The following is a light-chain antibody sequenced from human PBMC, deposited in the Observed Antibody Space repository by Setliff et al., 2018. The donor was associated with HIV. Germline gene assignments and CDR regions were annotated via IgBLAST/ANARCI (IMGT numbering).Light chain of an antibody. CDR1: SSDVGGYNY. V-gene: IGLV2-14*01. CDR3: SSYTSFTTLV. Sequence: QSVLTQPASVSGSPGQTITTACTGTSSDVGGYNYVSWYQHYPGKAPKLMIYEVSKRPSGVSNRFSGSKSGNTASLTISGLQTEDEADYYCSSYTSFTTLVFGTGTKVTVL. CDR2: EVS. J-gene: IGLJ1*01.